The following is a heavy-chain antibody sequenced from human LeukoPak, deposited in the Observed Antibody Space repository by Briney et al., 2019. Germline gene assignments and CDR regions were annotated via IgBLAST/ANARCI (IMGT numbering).Heavy chain of an antibody. D-gene: IGHD6-6*01. V-gene: IGHV3-21*01. CDR1: GFTFSSYG. CDR2: ISGRDSNT. J-gene: IGHJ3*02. CDR3: ARDVSAGEYSSLGDAFDI. Sequence: GGSLRLSCAASGFTFSSYGMSWVRQAPGKGLEWVSAISGRDSNTYYADSVKGRFTISRDNAKNLLYLQMNSLRAEDTAVYYCARDVSAGEYSSLGDAFDIWGQGTMVTVSS.